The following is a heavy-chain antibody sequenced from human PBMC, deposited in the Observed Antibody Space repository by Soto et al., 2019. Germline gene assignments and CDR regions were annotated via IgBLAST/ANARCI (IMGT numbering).Heavy chain of an antibody. CDR3: ARGLRRYYGSGKNGMDV. Sequence: QVQLQESGPGLVKPSQTLSLTCTVSGGSISSDGYYWSWIRQHPGKGLEWIGYIYYSGSTYYNPSLKSRVTISVDTSKNQFSLKLSSVTAADTAVYYCARGLRRYYGSGKNGMDVWGPGTTVTVSS. CDR1: GGSISSDGYY. V-gene: IGHV4-31*03. J-gene: IGHJ6*02. D-gene: IGHD3-10*01. CDR2: IYYSGST.